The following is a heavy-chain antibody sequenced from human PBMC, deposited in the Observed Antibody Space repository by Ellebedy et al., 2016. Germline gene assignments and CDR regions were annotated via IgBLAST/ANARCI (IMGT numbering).Heavy chain of an antibody. J-gene: IGHJ6*02. CDR2: IWHDGSNE. CDR1: GFTFSSYA. Sequence: GESLKISCAASGFTFSSYAMHWVRQAPGKGLEWVAFIWHDGSNEQYVDSVKGRFTISRDNSKNTVYLPMNSLRAEDTAVYYCARDIVVVPAAIVSDLTTKYFYYNGMDVWGQGTTVTVSS. D-gene: IGHD2-2*01. V-gene: IGHV3-33*08. CDR3: ARDIVVVPAAIVSDLTTKYFYYNGMDV.